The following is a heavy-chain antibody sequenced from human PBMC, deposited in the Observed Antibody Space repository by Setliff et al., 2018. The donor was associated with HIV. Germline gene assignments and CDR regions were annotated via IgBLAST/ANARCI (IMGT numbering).Heavy chain of an antibody. CDR3: AKDPTSHWGYYMDV. J-gene: IGHJ6*03. V-gene: IGHV3-30*18. CDR2: MSYDGGNK. Sequence: GALRLPCAASGFTFSSYGMRWVRQAPGKGLEWVALMSYDGGNKFYADSVKGQFTISRDNSKNTLYLQMNSLRPEDTAVYYCAKDPTSHWGYYMDVWGKGTTVTVSS. CDR1: GFTFSSYG. D-gene: IGHD7-27*01.